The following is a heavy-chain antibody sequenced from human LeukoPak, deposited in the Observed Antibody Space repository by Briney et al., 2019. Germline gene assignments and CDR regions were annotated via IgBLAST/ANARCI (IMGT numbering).Heavy chain of an antibody. D-gene: IGHD2-21*02. J-gene: IGHJ3*02. CDR1: GGSISSYY. Sequence: SETLSLTCTVSGGSISSYYWSWIRQPPGKGLEWIGYIYYSGSTNYNPSLKSRVTISVDTSKNQFSLKLSSVTAADTAVYYCARLDLFRPPLIVVVTDDAFDIWGQGTMVTVSS. V-gene: IGHV4-59*08. CDR3: ARLDLFRPPLIVVVTDDAFDI. CDR2: IYYSGST.